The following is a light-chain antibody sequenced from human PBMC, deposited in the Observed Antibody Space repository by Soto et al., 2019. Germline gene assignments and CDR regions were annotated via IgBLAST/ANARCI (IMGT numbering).Light chain of an antibody. J-gene: IGLJ1*01. CDR3: SSFRRSNSFV. CDR1: SGDVGGYNY. Sequence: QSVLTQPASVSGSPREAITISCTGTSGDVGGYNYVSWYQQHPGKAPKLMIYDVSHRPSGISNRFSGSKSGNTASLTISGLQAEDEADYFCSSFRRSNSFVFGTGTKVTVL. CDR2: DVS. V-gene: IGLV2-14*03.